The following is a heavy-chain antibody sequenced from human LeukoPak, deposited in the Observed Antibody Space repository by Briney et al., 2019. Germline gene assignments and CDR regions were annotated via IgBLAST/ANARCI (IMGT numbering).Heavy chain of an antibody. D-gene: IGHD3-10*01. CDR1: GYSFASYW. J-gene: IGHJ6*03. CDR3: ARLGFQRYYYYYYYMDV. Sequence: GESLKISCXGSGYSFASYWIGWVREMPGKGLKWMGIIYPGDSDTRYSPSFQGQVTISADKSISTAYLQWSSLKASDTAMYYCARLGFQRYYYYYYYMDVWGKGTTVTVSS. CDR2: IYPGDSDT. V-gene: IGHV5-51*01.